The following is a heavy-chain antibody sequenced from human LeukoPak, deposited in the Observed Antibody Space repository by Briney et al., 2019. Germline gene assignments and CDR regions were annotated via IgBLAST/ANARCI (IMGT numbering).Heavy chain of an antibody. D-gene: IGHD3-3*01. CDR1: GFTFSRHG. V-gene: IGHV3-30*03. CDR3: ARDRAWNYFDY. J-gene: IGHJ4*02. Sequence: RGSLRLSCAPSGFTFSRHGMHWVRQAPGKGLEWVAIISNDGSRKYYAHSVEGRFTISRDNSKNTLYLQMDSLRAEDTAVYYCARDRAWNYFDYWGQGTLVTVSS. CDR2: ISNDGSRK.